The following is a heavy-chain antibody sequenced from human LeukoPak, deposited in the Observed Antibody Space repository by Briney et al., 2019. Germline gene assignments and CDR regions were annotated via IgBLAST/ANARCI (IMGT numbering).Heavy chain of an antibody. CDR3: ARALYYYDSSTFY. CDR1: GFTFSSYI. J-gene: IGHJ4*02. Sequence: GGSLRLSCAASGFTFSSYIMSWVRQAPGKGLEWVSSISRSSDYIYYADSVKGRFTISRDNAKNSLYLQMNTLRAEDTAVYYCARALYYYDSSTFYWGQGTLVTVSS. V-gene: IGHV3-21*01. D-gene: IGHD3-22*01. CDR2: ISRSSDYI.